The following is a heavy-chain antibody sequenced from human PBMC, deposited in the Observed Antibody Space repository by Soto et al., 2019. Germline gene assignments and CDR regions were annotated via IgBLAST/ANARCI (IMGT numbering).Heavy chain of an antibody. V-gene: IGHV4-39*01. Sequence: SETLSLTCAVSGDSINSTNYHWRWIRQPPGKGLEWIGSIYYSWNTFYKPSLKSRVTISADTSKNQFSLRLSFVTAADTAVYYCARRQYQLPNYYYYYGSEVWGEENTVSVS. D-gene: IGHD2-2*01. J-gene: IGHJ6*02. CDR3: ARRQYQLPNYYYYYGSEV. CDR2: IYYSWNT. CDR1: GDSINSTNYH.